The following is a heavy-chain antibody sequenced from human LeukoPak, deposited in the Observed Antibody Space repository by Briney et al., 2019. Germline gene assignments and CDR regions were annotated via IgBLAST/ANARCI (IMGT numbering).Heavy chain of an antibody. D-gene: IGHD2/OR15-2a*01. J-gene: IGHJ3*02. Sequence: PGGSLSLLCAASGLTVRSRYMSWVRQARGKGLEWVSIIYNDGSTYYADSMKGRFTISRDNSKNTLYLQVNSLRAEDTAMYYCARNILFAFDIWGQGAMVTVSS. CDR3: ARNILFAFDI. CDR1: GLTVRSRY. CDR2: IYNDGST. V-gene: IGHV3-53*01.